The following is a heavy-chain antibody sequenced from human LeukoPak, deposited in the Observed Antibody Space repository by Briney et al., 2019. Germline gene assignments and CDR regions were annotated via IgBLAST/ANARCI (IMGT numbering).Heavy chain of an antibody. CDR1: GYTFTGYY. J-gene: IGHJ3*02. D-gene: IGHD6-19*01. V-gene: IGHV1-2*02. CDR3: ARQKGSGWYDDAFDI. Sequence: ASVKVSYEASGYTFTGYYMHWVRQAPGQRLEWMGWINPNSGGTNYAQKFQGRVTMTRDTSISTAYMELSRLRSDDTAVYYCARQKGSGWYDDAFDIWGQGTTVTVSS. CDR2: INPNSGGT.